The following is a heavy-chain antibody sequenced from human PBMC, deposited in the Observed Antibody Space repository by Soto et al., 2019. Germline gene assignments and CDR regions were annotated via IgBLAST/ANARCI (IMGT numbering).Heavy chain of an antibody. CDR1: GFTFSSYA. Sequence: AGGSLRLSCAASGFTFSSYAMHWVRQVPGKGLEWVAVISYDGSNKYYADSVKGRFTISRDNSKNTLYLQMNSLRAEDTAVYYCARDSSGWPAFDYWGQGTLVTVSS. CDR2: ISYDGSNK. V-gene: IGHV3-30-3*01. CDR3: ARDSSGWPAFDY. D-gene: IGHD6-19*01. J-gene: IGHJ4*02.